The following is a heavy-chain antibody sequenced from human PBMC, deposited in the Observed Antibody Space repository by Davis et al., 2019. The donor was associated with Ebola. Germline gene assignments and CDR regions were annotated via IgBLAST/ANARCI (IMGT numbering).Heavy chain of an antibody. Sequence: AASVKVSCKASGGTFSSYAISWVRQAPGQGLEWMGGIIPIFGTANYAQKFQGRVTITADKSTSTAYMVLSSLRSEDTAVYYCARDRYGDYYYYGMDVWGQGTTVTVSS. D-gene: IGHD4-17*01. CDR2: IIPIFGTA. CDR3: ARDRYGDYYYYGMDV. V-gene: IGHV1-69*06. CDR1: GGTFSSYA. J-gene: IGHJ6*02.